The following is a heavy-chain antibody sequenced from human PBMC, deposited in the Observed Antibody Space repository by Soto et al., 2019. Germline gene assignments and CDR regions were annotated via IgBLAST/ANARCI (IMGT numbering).Heavy chain of an antibody. Sequence: GESLKISCKGSGYSFTSYWIGWVRQMPGKGLEWMGIIYPVESDTRYSPSFQGQVTISADKSISTAYLQWSSLKASDTAMYYCARHGDPIFGVPQEKWDYWGQGTLVTVSS. CDR3: ARHGDPIFGVPQEKWDY. J-gene: IGHJ4*02. CDR2: IYPVESDT. V-gene: IGHV5-51*01. CDR1: GYSFTSYW. D-gene: IGHD3-3*01.